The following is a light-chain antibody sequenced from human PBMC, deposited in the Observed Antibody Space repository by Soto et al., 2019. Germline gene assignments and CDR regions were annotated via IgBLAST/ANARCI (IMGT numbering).Light chain of an antibody. V-gene: IGKV1-5*01. CDR2: DAS. CDR1: QSISSW. Sequence: DIQMTQSPSTLSGSVGDRVTITCRASQSISSWLAWYQQIPGKAPKLLIFDASTLESGVPSRFSGSGSGTEFTLTISSLQPDDFAAYYCQQYNSYALTFGGGTKVDIK. J-gene: IGKJ4*01. CDR3: QQYNSYALT.